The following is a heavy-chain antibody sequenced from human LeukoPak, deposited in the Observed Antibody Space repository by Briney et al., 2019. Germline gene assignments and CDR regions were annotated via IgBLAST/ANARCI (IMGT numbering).Heavy chain of an antibody. Sequence: GGSLRLSCAASGFTFSSYWMHWVRQTPGKGLMWVSRIKSDGSTIYADSVKGRFTISRDNAKNMVYLQMNSLRAEDTAMYYCARAITYFYGSVTYDWFDPWGQGTLVTVSS. J-gene: IGHJ5*02. V-gene: IGHV3-74*01. D-gene: IGHD3-10*01. CDR3: ARAITYFYGSVTYDWFDP. CDR2: IKSDGST. CDR1: GFTFSSYW.